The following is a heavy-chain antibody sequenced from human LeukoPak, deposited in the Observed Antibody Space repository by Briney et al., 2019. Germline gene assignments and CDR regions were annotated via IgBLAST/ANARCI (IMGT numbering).Heavy chain of an antibody. Sequence: GGSLRLSCAASGFTFSSYWMHWVRQTPGKGLMWVSRIKSDGSTIYADSVKGRFTISRDNAKNMVYLQMNSLRAEDTAMYYCARAITYFYGSVTYDWFDPWGQGTLVTVSS. J-gene: IGHJ5*02. V-gene: IGHV3-74*01. D-gene: IGHD3-10*01. CDR3: ARAITYFYGSVTYDWFDP. CDR2: IKSDGST. CDR1: GFTFSSYW.